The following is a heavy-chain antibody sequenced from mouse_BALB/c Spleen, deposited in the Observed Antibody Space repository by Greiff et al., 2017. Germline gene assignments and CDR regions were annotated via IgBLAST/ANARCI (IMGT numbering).Heavy chain of an antibody. CDR3: ASSTVVRYFDV. CDR2: ISYSGST. CDR1: GYSITSDYA. D-gene: IGHD1-1*01. J-gene: IGHJ1*01. V-gene: IGHV3-2*02. Sequence: QSGPGLVKPSQSLSLTCTVTGYSITSDYAWNWIRQFPGNKLEWMGYISYSGSTSYNPSLKSRISITRDTSKNQFFLQLNSVTTEDTATYYCASSTVVRYFDVWGAGTTVTVSS.